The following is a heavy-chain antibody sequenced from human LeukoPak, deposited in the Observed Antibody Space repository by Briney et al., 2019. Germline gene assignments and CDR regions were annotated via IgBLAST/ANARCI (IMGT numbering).Heavy chain of an antibody. Sequence: GGSLRPSCAASGFAFSNYAMSWVRQAPGRGLEWGSVIIDSGGGGGTHYADSVKGRFTISRDDSRDTVYLRMNSLRAEDTAIYYCAKVGAGYYPFDYWGQGTLVTVSS. CDR2: IIDSGGGGGT. CDR3: AKVGAGYYPFDY. D-gene: IGHD1-26*01. J-gene: IGHJ4*02. V-gene: IGHV3-23*01. CDR1: GFAFSNYA.